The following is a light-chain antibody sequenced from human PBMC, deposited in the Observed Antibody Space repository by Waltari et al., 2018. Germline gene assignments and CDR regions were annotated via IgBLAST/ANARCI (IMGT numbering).Light chain of an antibody. CDR2: GAS. V-gene: IGKV1-39*01. CDR1: QSLSNY. J-gene: IGKJ4*01. CDR3: QQGYGNPIT. Sequence: DIQMTQSPSSLSASIGDRVTIPCWASQSLSNYVNWYQQLPGKAPKLLVYGASNVPSGVPSRFSGSGSGTEFTLTISSLQPEDFATYSCQQGYGNPITFGGGTKVDI.